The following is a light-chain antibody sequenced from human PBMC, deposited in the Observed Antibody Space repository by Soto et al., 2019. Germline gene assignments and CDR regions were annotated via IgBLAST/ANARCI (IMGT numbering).Light chain of an antibody. V-gene: IGKV3-20*01. J-gene: IGKJ1*01. Sequence: EIVLTQSPGTLSLFPGERATLSCRASQSISSNYIAWYQHKPGRGPRLLIYCSSNRVTGTPDRLSCSGSGTDFTLTISRLEPEDFAVYYFQQYAASPRTFGQGTQVEIK. CDR3: QQYAASPRT. CDR2: CSS. CDR1: QSISSNY.